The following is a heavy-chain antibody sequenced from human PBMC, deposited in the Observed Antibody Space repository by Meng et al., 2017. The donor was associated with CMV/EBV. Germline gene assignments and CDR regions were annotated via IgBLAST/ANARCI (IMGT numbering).Heavy chain of an antibody. J-gene: IGHJ6*02. D-gene: IGHD2-2*01. CDR1: GGTFSSYA. CDR3: ARDGGRYCSSTSCYYGMDV. CDR2: IIPILGIA. V-gene: IGHV1-69*10. Sequence: SVKVSCKASGGTFSSYAISWVRQAPGQGLEWMGGIIPILGIANYAQKFQGRVTITADKSTSTAYMELSSLRSDDTAVYYCARDGGRYCSSTSCYYGMDVWGQGTTVTVSS.